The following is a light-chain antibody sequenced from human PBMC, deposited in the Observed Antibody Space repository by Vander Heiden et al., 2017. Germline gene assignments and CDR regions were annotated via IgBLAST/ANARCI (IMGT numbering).Light chain of an antibody. V-gene: IGLV3-21*02. CDR2: DDS. CDR1: NIGRKS. Sequence: SYGLTQPPSVSVAPGQPAQITCGGNNIGRKSVHWYQQRPGQAPVVIVYDDSDRPSGSPERFSGANSGNTATLTITRVEAGDDADYYCQVGDSSSDHVVFGGGTKLTVL. CDR3: QVGDSSSDHVV. J-gene: IGLJ2*01.